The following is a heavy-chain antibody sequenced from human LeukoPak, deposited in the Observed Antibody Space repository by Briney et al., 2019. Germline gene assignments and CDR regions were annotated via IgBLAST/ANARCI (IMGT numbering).Heavy chain of an antibody. D-gene: IGHD1-7*01. CDR2: IIPFFGTA. CDR3: GGGMGLELDY. Sequence: GASVKVSWKASGVTFSSYAISWVRQAPGEGLEWIGGIIPFFGTANYAQKFQGRVTITADKSTSTGYMELSSLRSENTAVYYCGGGMGLELDYWGPGTLVTVSS. V-gene: IGHV1-69*06. J-gene: IGHJ4*02. CDR1: GVTFSSYA.